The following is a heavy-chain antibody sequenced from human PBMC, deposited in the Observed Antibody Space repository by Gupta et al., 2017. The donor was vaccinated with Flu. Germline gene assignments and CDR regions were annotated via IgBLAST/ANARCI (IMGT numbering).Heavy chain of an antibody. CDR2: ISARGDVI. CDR1: GFTFSSYD. CDR3: GKGVNAAPRVYDY. D-gene: IGHD2-8*01. Sequence: EVQLLESGGGLVQPGGSLRLSCAASGFTFSSYDMSCVRQAPGKGLEWVSVISARGDVILYADSVKGRFTISRDNSKSTLYLQMNTLRDEDTAVYYCGKGVNAAPRVYDYWGQGTLVSVSS. V-gene: IGHV3-23*01. J-gene: IGHJ4*02.